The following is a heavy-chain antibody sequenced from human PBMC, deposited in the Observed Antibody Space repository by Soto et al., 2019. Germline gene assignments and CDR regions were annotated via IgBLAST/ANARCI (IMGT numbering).Heavy chain of an antibody. V-gene: IGHV3-30-3*01. CDR2: ISSDVVNY. J-gene: IGHJ4*02. Sequence: QVQLVESGGGVVQPGRSLRLSCAASGFTFSSFAMHWVRQAPGKGREWLAVISSDVVNYYYAESVKGRFTISRDNSKNTLYLQMNILRNEDTAVYYCARGGAWTPEGLGYWGQGTLVTVSS. CDR1: GFTFSSFA. D-gene: IGHD2-15*01. CDR3: ARGGAWTPEGLGY.